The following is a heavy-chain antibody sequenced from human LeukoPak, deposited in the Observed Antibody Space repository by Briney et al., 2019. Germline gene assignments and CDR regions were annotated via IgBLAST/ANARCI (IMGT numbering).Heavy chain of an antibody. CDR3: ARDWVGAPPFDY. CDR1: GYTITSYG. J-gene: IGHJ4*02. CDR2: ISAYNGNT. V-gene: IGHV1-18*01. Sequence: ASVKVSCKASGYTITSYGISWVRQAPGQGGEWMGWISAYNGNTNYAQKLQGRVTMTTDTSTSTAYMELRSLRSDDTAVYYCARDWVGAPPFDYWGQGTLVTVSS. D-gene: IGHD1-26*01.